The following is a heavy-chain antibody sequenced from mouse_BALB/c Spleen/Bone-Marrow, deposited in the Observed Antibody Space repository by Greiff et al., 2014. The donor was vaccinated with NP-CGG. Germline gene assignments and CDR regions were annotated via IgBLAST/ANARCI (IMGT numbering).Heavy chain of an antibody. D-gene: IGHD2-13*01. V-gene: IGHV5-6*02. CDR1: GFTFSSYG. Sequence: DVMLEESGGDLVKPGGSLKLSCAASGFTFSSYGMSWVRQTPDKRLEWVATISSGGTNTYYPDSVKGRFTISRDNAKNTRYLQMSRLKSEDTARYYFSILVIYHERTSTVYWGPGALV. J-gene: IGHJ4*01. CDR3: SILVIYHERTSTVY. CDR2: ISSGGTNT.